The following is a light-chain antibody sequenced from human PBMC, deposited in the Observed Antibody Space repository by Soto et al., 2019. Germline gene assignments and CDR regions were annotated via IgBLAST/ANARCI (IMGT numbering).Light chain of an antibody. V-gene: IGLV2-11*01. CDR1: SRDVDAYDF. J-gene: IGLJ1*01. CDR3: CSFAGSFYV. Sequence: QSALTQPRSVSGSPGQSGAISFTGTSRDVDAYDFVSWYQHHPGKAPKLIISEVSKRPSGVSHRFSGSKSGNTASLTISGLQAEDEADYFCCSFAGSFYVFGTGTKVTVL. CDR2: EVS.